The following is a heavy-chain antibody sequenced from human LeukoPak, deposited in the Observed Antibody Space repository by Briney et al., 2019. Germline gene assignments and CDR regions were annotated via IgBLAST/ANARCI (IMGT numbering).Heavy chain of an antibody. Sequence: SETLSLTCAVSGYSISSGYYWGWIRQPPGKGLEWIGSIHHSGSTYYNPSLKNRVTISLDTSKNQFSLKLSSVTAADTAVYYCASGYYYYYMDVWGKGTTVTVSS. CDR1: GYSISSGYY. V-gene: IGHV4-38-2*01. CDR2: IHHSGST. J-gene: IGHJ6*03. CDR3: ASGYYYYYMDV.